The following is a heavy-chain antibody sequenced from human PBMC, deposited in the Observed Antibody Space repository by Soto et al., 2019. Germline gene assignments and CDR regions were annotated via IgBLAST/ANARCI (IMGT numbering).Heavy chain of an antibody. Sequence: SETLSLTCAAYGGSFSGYYWSWIRQPPGKGLEWIGEINHSGSTNYNPSLKSRVTISVDTSKNQFSLKLSSVTAADTAVYYCAGQTRLIRAEAFDIWGQGTMVTVSS. CDR1: GGSFSGYY. CDR3: AGQTRLIRAEAFDI. CDR2: INHSGST. D-gene: IGHD3-10*01. V-gene: IGHV4-34*01. J-gene: IGHJ3*02.